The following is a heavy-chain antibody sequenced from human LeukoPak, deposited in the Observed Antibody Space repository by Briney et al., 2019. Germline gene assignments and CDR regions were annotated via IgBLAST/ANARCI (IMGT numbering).Heavy chain of an antibody. Sequence: GETLRLSCAASGSTFSTYAMTWVRHGPATGLEWVSSIGANGHPTYYQDSVKGRVTISRDDSIDNLYLQIKTLITAATAVYYCAMIGLESANMDVGAKGPRSPSP. V-gene: IGHV3-23*01. CDR1: GSTFSTYA. CDR3: AMIGLESANMDV. CDR2: IGANGHPT. J-gene: IGHJ6*02. D-gene: IGHD1-1*01.